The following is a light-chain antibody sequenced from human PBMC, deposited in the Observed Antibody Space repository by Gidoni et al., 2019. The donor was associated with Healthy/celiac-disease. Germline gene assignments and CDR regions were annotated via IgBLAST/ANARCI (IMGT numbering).Light chain of an antibody. CDR2: EDS. Sequence: SYELTQPPSGSVSPGQTARITCSGDALPKKYAYWYQQKSGQAPVLVIYEDSKRPSGIPERFSGSSSGTMATLTISGAQVEDEADYYCYSTDSSGNHYVFGTGTKVTVL. CDR3: YSTDSSGNHYV. J-gene: IGLJ1*01. V-gene: IGLV3-10*01. CDR1: ALPKKY.